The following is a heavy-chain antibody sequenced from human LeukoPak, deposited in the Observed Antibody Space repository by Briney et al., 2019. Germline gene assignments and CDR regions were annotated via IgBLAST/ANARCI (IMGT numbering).Heavy chain of an antibody. CDR3: ARDLREYYLYYFDY. Sequence: ASVKVSCKASGYTFTSYGISWVRQAPGQGLEWMGWISAYNGNTNYAQKLQGRVTMTTDTSTSTAYMELSSLRSEDTAVYYCARDLREYYLYYFDYWGQGTLVTVSS. J-gene: IGHJ4*02. V-gene: IGHV1-18*01. D-gene: IGHD3-10*01. CDR2: ISAYNGNT. CDR1: GYTFTSYG.